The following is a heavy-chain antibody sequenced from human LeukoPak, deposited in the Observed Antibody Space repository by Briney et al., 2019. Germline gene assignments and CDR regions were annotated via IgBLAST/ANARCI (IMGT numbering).Heavy chain of an antibody. V-gene: IGHV4-39*01. Sequence: PSEILSLTCTVSGGSISSSSYYWGWIRQPPGKGLEWIGCIYYSGSTYYNPSLKCRVTISVDTSKNQFSLKLSSVTAADTAVYYCARHSGWFDYWGQGTLVTVSS. CDR3: ARHSGWFDY. D-gene: IGHD6-19*01. J-gene: IGHJ4*02. CDR2: IYYSGST. CDR1: GGSISSSSYY.